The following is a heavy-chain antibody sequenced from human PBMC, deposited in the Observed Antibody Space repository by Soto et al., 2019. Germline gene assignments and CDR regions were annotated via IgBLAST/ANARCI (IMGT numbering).Heavy chain of an antibody. D-gene: IGHD3-22*01. V-gene: IGHV4-30-4*01. CDR2: IYYSSST. CDR3: ATVPTYYYYHNGYANAFDI. J-gene: IGHJ3*02. CDR1: GGSINSGDYY. Sequence: QVQLQESGPGLVKPSETLSLTCTVSGGSINSGDYYWSWIRQPPGKGLEWIGSIYYSSSTYHKPSRKSRINISLETSTNQFSLRLKSVTVADTAVYFCATVPTYYYYHNGYANAFDIWGPGTMVTVSS.